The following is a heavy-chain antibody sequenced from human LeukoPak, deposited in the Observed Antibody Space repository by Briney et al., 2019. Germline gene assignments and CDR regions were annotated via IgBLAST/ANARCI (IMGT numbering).Heavy chain of an antibody. V-gene: IGHV3-48*01. J-gene: IGHJ5*02. D-gene: IGHD5-12*01. CDR2: IRSSSET. CDR1: GFTFSQYS. CDR3: ARDAGNSGYGCDL. Sequence: GGSLRLSCAASGFTFSQYSMNWVRQAPGKGLEWVSHIRSSSETFYADSVKGRFTISRDNARNSLYLQMNNLRGEDTAIYYCARDAGNSGYGCDLWGQGTLVTVSS.